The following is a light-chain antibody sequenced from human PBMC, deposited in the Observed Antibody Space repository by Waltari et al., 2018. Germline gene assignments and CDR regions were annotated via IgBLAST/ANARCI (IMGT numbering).Light chain of an antibody. CDR3: QQYNNWPPLFT. J-gene: IGKJ3*01. Sequence: EILMTQSPATLSVSPGARATLSCRASQSVSSNLAWYQQKPGQAPRLLIYGASTRATGIPARFSGTGSGTEFTLTISSLQSEDFAVYYCQQYNNWPPLFTFGPGTKVDMK. CDR2: GAS. V-gene: IGKV3D-15*01. CDR1: QSVSSN.